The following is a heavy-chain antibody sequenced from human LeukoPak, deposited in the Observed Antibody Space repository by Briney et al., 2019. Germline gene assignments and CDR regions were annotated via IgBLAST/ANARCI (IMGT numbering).Heavy chain of an antibody. J-gene: IGHJ4*02. CDR1: GFTFSSYA. Sequence: GGSLRLSCAASGFTFSSYAMSWVRQAPGKGLEWVSAISGSGGSTYYADSVKGRFTISRDNSKNTLYLQMNSLRAEDTAVYYCAKAGSGRSWLQLLEADYWGQGTLVTVSS. CDR2: ISGSGGST. D-gene: IGHD5-24*01. V-gene: IGHV3-23*01. CDR3: AKAGSGRSWLQLLEADY.